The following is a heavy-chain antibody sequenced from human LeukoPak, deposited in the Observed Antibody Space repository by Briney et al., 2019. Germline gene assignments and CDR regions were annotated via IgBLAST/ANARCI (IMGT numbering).Heavy chain of an antibody. V-gene: IGHV1-8*01. J-gene: IGHJ4*02. Sequence: ASVKVSCKASGYTFTSYDIDWVRQATGQGLGWRGWMNANSGNTGYAHKFQGRMTRTSNTSIRTAYMDLRSLRSEDTAVYYCATKASSGWYSDFDSWGQGTLVTVSS. CDR3: ATKASSGWYSDFDS. CDR1: GYTFTSYD. D-gene: IGHD6-19*01. CDR2: MNANSGNT.